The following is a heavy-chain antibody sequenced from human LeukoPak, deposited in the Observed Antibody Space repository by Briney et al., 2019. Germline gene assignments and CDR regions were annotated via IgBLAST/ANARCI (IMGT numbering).Heavy chain of an antibody. CDR1: GFTFSSYG. J-gene: IGHJ4*02. CDR3: AKRGIAAAGTSPLYYFDY. Sequence: GGSLRLSCAAPGFTFSSYGMSWVRQAPGKGLEWVSAISGSGGSTYYADSVKGRFTISRDNSKNTLYLQMNSLRAEDTAVYYCAKRGIAAAGTSPLYYFDYWGQGTLVTVSS. D-gene: IGHD6-13*01. CDR2: ISGSGGST. V-gene: IGHV3-23*01.